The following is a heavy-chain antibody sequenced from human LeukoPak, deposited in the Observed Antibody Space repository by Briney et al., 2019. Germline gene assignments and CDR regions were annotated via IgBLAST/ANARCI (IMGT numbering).Heavy chain of an antibody. CDR1: GYSISSGYY. Sequence: SETLSLTCAVSGYSISSGYYWGWIRQPPGKGLEWIGSIYHSGSTYYNPSLKSRVTISVDTSKNQFSLKLSSVTAADTAVYYCALIEARPTLFDYWGPGTRVTVSS. CDR3: ALIEARPTLFDY. CDR2: IYHSGST. V-gene: IGHV4-38-2*01. J-gene: IGHJ4*02. D-gene: IGHD3-22*01.